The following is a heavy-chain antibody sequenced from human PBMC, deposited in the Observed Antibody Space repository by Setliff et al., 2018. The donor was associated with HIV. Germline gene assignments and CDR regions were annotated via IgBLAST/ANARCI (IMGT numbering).Heavy chain of an antibody. V-gene: IGHV4-38-2*01. CDR1: GYSISGGYY. CDR3: ARQFGSGYYLDY. D-gene: IGHD3-22*01. Sequence: SETLSLTCGVSGYSISGGYYWGWIRQSPGKGLEWIGGINHSGNINYNPSLKSRVAISADTSKNQFSLKLTAVTAADTALYYCARQFGSGYYLDYWGQGTLVTVSS. J-gene: IGHJ4*02. CDR2: INHSGNI.